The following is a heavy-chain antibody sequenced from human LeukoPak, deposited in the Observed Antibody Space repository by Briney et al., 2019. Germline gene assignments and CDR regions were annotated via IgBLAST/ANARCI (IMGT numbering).Heavy chain of an antibody. D-gene: IGHD4-17*01. CDR1: GYTFPSYG. J-gene: IGHJ2*01. V-gene: IGHV7-4-1*02. CDR3: VRLDFGDWYFDL. CDR2: INANTGNP. Sequence: GASVKVSCKASGYTFPSYGISWVRQAPGQGLEWMGWINANTGNPTYAQGFTGRFVFSLDTSVSTAYLQISRLKAEDTAVYYCVRLDFGDWYFDLWGRGTLVIVSS.